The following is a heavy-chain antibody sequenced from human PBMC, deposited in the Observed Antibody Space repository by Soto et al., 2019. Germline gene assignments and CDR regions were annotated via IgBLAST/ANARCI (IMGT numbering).Heavy chain of an antibody. D-gene: IGHD2-2*01. CDR2: INHSGST. CDR3: ARGVYCSSTSCYWGMDV. V-gene: IGHV4-34*01. Sequence: SETLSLTCAVYGGSFSGYYWSWIRQPPGKGLEWIGEINHSGSTNYNPSLKSRVTISVDTSKNQFSLKLSSVTAADTAVYYCARGVYCSSTSCYWGMDVWGQGTTVT. CDR1: GGSFSGYY. J-gene: IGHJ6*02.